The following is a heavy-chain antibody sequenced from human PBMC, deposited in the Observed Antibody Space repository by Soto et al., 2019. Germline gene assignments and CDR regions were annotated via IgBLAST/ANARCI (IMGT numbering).Heavy chain of an antibody. CDR3: AGAKYYDSSGRNSPFDY. V-gene: IGHV4-39*01. CDR2: IYYSGST. CDR1: GGSISSSSYY. J-gene: IGHJ4*02. Sequence: SETLSLTCTVSGGSISSSSYYWGWIRQPPGKGLEWIGSIYYSGSTYYNPSLKSRVTISVDTSKNQFSLKLSSVTAADTAVYYCAGAKYYDSSGRNSPFDYWGQGTLVTVSS. D-gene: IGHD3-22*01.